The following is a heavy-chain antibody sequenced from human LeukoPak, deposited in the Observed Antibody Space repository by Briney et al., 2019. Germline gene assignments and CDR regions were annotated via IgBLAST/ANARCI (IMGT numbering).Heavy chain of an antibody. CDR1: GFTFDDYG. Sequence: PGGSLRLSCAASGFTFDDYGMSWVRQAPGKGLEWVSGINWNGGSTGYADSVKGRFTISRDNAKNSLYLQMKSLRAEDTALYYCARAEYYDSSGPDAFDIWGQGTMVTVSS. D-gene: IGHD3-22*01. J-gene: IGHJ3*02. CDR2: INWNGGST. CDR3: ARAEYYDSSGPDAFDI. V-gene: IGHV3-20*04.